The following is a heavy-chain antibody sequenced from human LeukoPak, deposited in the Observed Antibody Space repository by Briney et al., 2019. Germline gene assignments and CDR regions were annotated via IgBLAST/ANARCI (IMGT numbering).Heavy chain of an antibody. CDR3: AKVAGSRYFDI. CDR1: GGSVSTYY. Sequence: SETLSLTYTVSGGSVSTYYWSWIRQPAGKGLEWIGRFYSSGSTSYNPSLKSRVSMSIDTSKNQFSLNLTSVTAADAAVYYCAKVAGSRYFDIWGRGTLVTVSS. D-gene: IGHD6-19*01. J-gene: IGHJ2*01. V-gene: IGHV4-4*07. CDR2: FYSSGST.